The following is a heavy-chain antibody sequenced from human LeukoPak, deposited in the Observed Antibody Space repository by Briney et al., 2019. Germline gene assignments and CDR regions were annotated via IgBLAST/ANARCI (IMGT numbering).Heavy chain of an antibody. CDR3: ATPPSGYYYDSSKEGTFDI. V-gene: IGHV3-48*03. CDR2: ISSSGSTI. Sequence: PGGALRLSCAASGFTFRSYVMKWVRQAPGKGLEWVSYISSSGSTIYYADSAKGRFTISRDNAKNSLYLQMNSLRAEDTAVYYCATPPSGYYYDSSKEGTFDIWGQGTMATVSS. J-gene: IGHJ3*02. D-gene: IGHD3-10*01. CDR1: GFTFRSYV.